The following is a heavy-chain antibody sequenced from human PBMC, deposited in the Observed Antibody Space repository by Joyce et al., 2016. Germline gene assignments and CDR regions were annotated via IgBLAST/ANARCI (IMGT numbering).Heavy chain of an antibody. CDR1: GLSFDLHSF. J-gene: IGHJ2*01. CDR3: ARRPYNVHTPLGSDWYFDL. Sequence: TLSLTCGVSGLSFDLHSFWGWIRQPPGKGLEWIGNVYLHGITHYSPSLKSRVTISMDTSKNKFSLNLNSLTAAYTAVYFCARRPYNVHTPLGSDWYFDLWGRGTLVTVSS. CDR2: VYLHGIT. V-gene: IGHV4-38-2*01. D-gene: IGHD5-18*01.